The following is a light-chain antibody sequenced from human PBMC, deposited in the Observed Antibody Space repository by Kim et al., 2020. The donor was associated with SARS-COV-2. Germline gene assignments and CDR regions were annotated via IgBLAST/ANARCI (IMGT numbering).Light chain of an antibody. CDR2: GEF. CDR1: QSVSDSY. V-gene: IGKV3-20*01. CDR3: QEYNRSQFT. Sequence: EIVLTQSPGTLSLSTGERATLSCRASQSVSDSYIAWYQQRPGQAPMPLIDGEFNRATGTPDRFSGSGSGPDFTLTISRVETEDSAVYYCQEYNRSQFTFGHGTKVDIK. J-gene: IGKJ3*01.